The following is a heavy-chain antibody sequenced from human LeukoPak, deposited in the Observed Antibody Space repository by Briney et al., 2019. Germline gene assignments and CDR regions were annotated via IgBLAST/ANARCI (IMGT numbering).Heavy chain of an antibody. CDR1: GGSISSYY. Sequence: SETLSLTCTVSGGSISSYYWIWIRQPPGKGLEWIGFMYYSGNTNYNPSLKSRVTISVDTSKNQFSLKLSSVTAADTAVYYCASSGYDFDYWGQGTLVTVSS. CDR2: MYYSGNT. V-gene: IGHV4-59*08. J-gene: IGHJ4*02. D-gene: IGHD5-12*01. CDR3: ASSGYDFDY.